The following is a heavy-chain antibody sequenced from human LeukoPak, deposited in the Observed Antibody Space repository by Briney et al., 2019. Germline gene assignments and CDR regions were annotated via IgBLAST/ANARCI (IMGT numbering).Heavy chain of an antibody. D-gene: IGHD3-16*01. CDR3: ARSPSSTGLGNWFDP. CDR1: GGSISSSSYY. V-gene: IGHV4-39*07. J-gene: IGHJ5*02. CDR2: IYYSGST. Sequence: KPSETLSLTCTVSGGSISSSSYYWGWIRQPPGKGLEWIGSIYYSGSTYYNPSLKSRVTISVDTSKNQFSLKLSSVTAADTAVYYCARSPSSTGLGNWFDPWGQGTLVTVSS.